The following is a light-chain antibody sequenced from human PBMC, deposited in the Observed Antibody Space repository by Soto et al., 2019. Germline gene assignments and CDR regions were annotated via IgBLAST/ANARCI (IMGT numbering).Light chain of an antibody. CDR2: RNN. J-gene: IGLJ1*01. Sequence: QSVLTQSPAASETPGQRVTISCSGSSSNIGSNYVYWYQQLPGTAPKLLIYRNNQRPSGVPDRFSGSKSGTSASLAISGLRSGDEADYYCAAWDDSLSGGVFGTGTKVTVL. CDR3: AAWDDSLSGGV. V-gene: IGLV1-47*01. CDR1: SSNIGSNY.